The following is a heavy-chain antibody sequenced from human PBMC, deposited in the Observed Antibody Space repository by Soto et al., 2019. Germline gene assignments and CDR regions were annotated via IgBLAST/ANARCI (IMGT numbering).Heavy chain of an antibody. CDR2: ISGSGGST. J-gene: IGHJ3*02. V-gene: IGHV3-23*01. Sequence: EVQLLESGGGLVQPGGSLRLSCAASGFTFSSYAMSWVRQAPGKGLEWVSAISGSGGSTYYADSVKGRFTISRDNSKNTLYLKMNSLRAEDTAVYYCAKIAGGSGWHPVLDAFDIWGQGTMVTVSS. CDR1: GFTFSSYA. D-gene: IGHD6-19*01. CDR3: AKIAGGSGWHPVLDAFDI.